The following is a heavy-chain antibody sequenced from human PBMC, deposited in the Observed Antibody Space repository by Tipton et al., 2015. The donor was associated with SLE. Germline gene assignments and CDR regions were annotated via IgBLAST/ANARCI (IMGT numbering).Heavy chain of an antibody. CDR2: ISGSGGST. D-gene: IGHD3-22*01. V-gene: IGHV3-23*01. Sequence: SLRLPCAASGFTFSSYAMSWVRQAPGKGLEWVSAISGSGGSTYYADSVKGRFTISRDNSKNTLYLQMNSLRAEDTAVYYCANKGGYYDSSGYYSYYFDYWGQGTLVTVSS. CDR3: ANKGGYYDSSGYYSYYFDY. CDR1: GFTFSSYA. J-gene: IGHJ4*02.